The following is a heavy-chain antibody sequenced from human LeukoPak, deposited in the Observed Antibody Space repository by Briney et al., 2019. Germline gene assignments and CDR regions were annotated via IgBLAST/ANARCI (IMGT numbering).Heavy chain of an antibody. CDR1: GFTFSSYS. J-gene: IGHJ4*02. Sequence: GGSLRLSCAASGFTFSSYSMNWVRQAPGKGLEWVSYISSSSSTIYYADSVKGRFTISRDNAKNSLYLQMNSLRAEDTAVYYCASIAVAGTRGLDYWGQGTLVTVSS. CDR3: ASIAVAGTRGLDY. CDR2: ISSSSSTI. D-gene: IGHD6-19*01. V-gene: IGHV3-48*01.